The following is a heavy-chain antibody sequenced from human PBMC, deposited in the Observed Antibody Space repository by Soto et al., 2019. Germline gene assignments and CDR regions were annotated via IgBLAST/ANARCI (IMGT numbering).Heavy chain of an antibody. D-gene: IGHD3-3*01. Sequence: ASVKVSCKASGYTFTSYDINWVRQATGQGLEWMGWMNPNSGNTGYAQKFQGRVTMTRNTSISTAYMELSSLRSEDTAVYYCARGPGFLEWLLSRWDYYYGMDVWGQGTTVTVSS. CDR1: GYTFTSYD. J-gene: IGHJ6*01. CDR3: ARGPGFLEWLLSRWDYYYGMDV. V-gene: IGHV1-8*01. CDR2: MNPNSGNT.